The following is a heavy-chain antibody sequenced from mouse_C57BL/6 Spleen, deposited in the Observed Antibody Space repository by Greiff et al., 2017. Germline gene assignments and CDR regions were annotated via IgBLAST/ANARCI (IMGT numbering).Heavy chain of an antibody. CDR3: ARFITTVVEPLDY. D-gene: IGHD1-1*01. Sequence: QVQLKQPGAELVKPGASVKLSCKASGYTFTSYWMHWVKQRPGQGLEWIGMIHPNSGSTNYNEKFKSKATLTVDKSSSTAYMQLSSLTSEDSAVYYCARFITTVVEPLDYWGQGTTLTVSS. CDR1: GYTFTSYW. J-gene: IGHJ2*01. CDR2: IHPNSGST. V-gene: IGHV1-64*01.